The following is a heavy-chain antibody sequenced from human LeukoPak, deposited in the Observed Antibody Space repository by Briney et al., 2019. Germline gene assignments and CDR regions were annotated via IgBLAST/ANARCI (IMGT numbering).Heavy chain of an antibody. Sequence: ASVKVSCKASGYTFTSYDINWVRQATGQGLEWMGWMNPNSGNTGYAQKFQGRVTITRNTSISTAYMELSSLRSEDTAVYYCARGITYGDYFDYWGQGTLVTVSS. J-gene: IGHJ4*02. CDR1: GYTFTSYD. CDR3: ARGITYGDYFDY. V-gene: IGHV1-8*03. CDR2: MNPNSGNT. D-gene: IGHD3-10*01.